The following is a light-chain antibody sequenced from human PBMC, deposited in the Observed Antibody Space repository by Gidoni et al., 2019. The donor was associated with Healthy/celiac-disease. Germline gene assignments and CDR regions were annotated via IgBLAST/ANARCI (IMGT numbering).Light chain of an antibody. V-gene: IGKV3-11*01. CDR1: QSVSSY. Sequence: EIVFTQSPATLPLSPGERATISCRASQSVSSYLAWYQQKPGQAPRLLIYDASNRATGIPARFSGSGSGTDFTLTISSLEPEDFAVYYCQQRSNWPLTFXGXTKVEIK. CDR2: DAS. CDR3: QQRSNWPLT. J-gene: IGKJ4*01.